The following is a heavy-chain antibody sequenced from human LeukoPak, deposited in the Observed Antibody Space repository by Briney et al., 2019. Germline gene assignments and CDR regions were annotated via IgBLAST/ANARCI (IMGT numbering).Heavy chain of an antibody. Sequence: PSQTLSLTCTVSGGSISGGGYYWSWIRQHPGKGLEWIGYIYYSGSTYYNPSLKTRVTISVETSKNQFSLKLSSVTAADTAVYYCARVSQEDYSTKFDYWGQGTLVTVSS. J-gene: IGHJ4*02. V-gene: IGHV4-31*03. CDR3: ARVSQEDYSTKFDY. D-gene: IGHD4-11*01. CDR2: IYYSGST. CDR1: GGSISGGGYY.